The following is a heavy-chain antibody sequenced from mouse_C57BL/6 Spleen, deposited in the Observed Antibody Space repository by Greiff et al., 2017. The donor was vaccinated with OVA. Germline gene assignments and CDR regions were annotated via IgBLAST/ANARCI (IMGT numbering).Heavy chain of an antibody. CDR1: GYSITSGYY. J-gene: IGHJ3*01. V-gene: IGHV3-6*01. Sequence: VQLQQSGPGLVKPSQSLSLTCSVTGYSITSGYYWNWIRQFPGNKLEWMGYISYDGSNNYNPSLKNRISITRDTSKNQFFLKLNSVTTEDTATYYCAVDSSGSPFAYWGQGTLVTVSA. D-gene: IGHD3-2*02. CDR3: AVDSSGSPFAY. CDR2: ISYDGSN.